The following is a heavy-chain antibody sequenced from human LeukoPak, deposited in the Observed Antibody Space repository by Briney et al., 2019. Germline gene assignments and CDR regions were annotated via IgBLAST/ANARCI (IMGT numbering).Heavy chain of an antibody. D-gene: IGHD3-10*01. CDR1: GGSISTSAYY. Sequence: SETLSLTCIVSGGSISTSAYYWGWIRQPPGEGLQWIGSIYYSGNTYYNSSLKSRVTISVDTSTSQFSLRLSSVTAADTAVYYCARDSYYYGSGSYYNAPSDAFDIWGQGTMVTVSS. J-gene: IGHJ3*02. CDR3: ARDSYYYGSGSYYNAPSDAFDI. CDR2: IYYSGNT. V-gene: IGHV4-39*02.